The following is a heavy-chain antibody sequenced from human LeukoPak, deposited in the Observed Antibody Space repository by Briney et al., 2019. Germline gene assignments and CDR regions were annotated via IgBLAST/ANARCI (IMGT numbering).Heavy chain of an antibody. CDR2: IYYSGST. CDR1: GGSISSYY. J-gene: IGHJ3*02. Sequence: SETLSLTCTVSGGSISSYYRSWIRQHPGKGLEWIGYIYYSGSTYYNPSLKSRVTISVDTSKNQFSLKLSSVTAADTAVYYCASSILPDIVVVPDAFDIWGQGTMVTVSS. V-gene: IGHV4-59*06. CDR3: ASSILPDIVVVPDAFDI. D-gene: IGHD2-2*01.